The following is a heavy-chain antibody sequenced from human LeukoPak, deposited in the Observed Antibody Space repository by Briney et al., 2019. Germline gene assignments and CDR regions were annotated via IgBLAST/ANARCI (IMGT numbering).Heavy chain of an antibody. J-gene: IGHJ4*02. Sequence: PGGSLRLSCAASGFTFSSYAMHWVRQAPGKGLEWVANIKQDGSEKYYVDSVKGRFTISRDNAKNSLYLQMNSLRAEDTAVYYCARDLTIFGVVIRPSGFDYWGQGTLVTVSS. V-gene: IGHV3-7*01. CDR3: ARDLTIFGVVIRPSGFDY. CDR2: IKQDGSEK. CDR1: GFTFSSYA. D-gene: IGHD3-3*01.